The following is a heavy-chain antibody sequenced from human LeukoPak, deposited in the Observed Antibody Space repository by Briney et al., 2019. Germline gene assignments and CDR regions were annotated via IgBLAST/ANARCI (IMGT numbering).Heavy chain of an antibody. Sequence: RASVRVSCKASGYTFTSYDINWVRQATGQGLEWMGWMNPNSGNTGYAQKFQGRVTMTRNTSISTAYMELSSLRSEDTAVYYCARGLSYYDFWSGYYNYYYYMDVWGKGTTVTVSS. CDR3: ARGLSYYDFWSGYYNYYYYMDV. CDR1: GYTFTSYD. CDR2: MNPNSGNT. D-gene: IGHD3-3*01. V-gene: IGHV1-8*01. J-gene: IGHJ6*03.